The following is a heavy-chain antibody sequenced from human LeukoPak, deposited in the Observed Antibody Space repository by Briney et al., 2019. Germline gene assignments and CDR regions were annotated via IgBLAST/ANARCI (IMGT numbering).Heavy chain of an antibody. J-gene: IGHJ4*02. CDR1: GFTVSSNY. D-gene: IGHD6-13*01. V-gene: IGHV3-53*01. Sequence: GGSLRLSCVASGFTVSSNYMNWVRQAPGKGLEWISVIYSGGNTYYADSVKGRFTISRDNSKNTLYLQMNSLRAEDTAVYYCARAQPLGGPLGAFDYWGQGTLVTVSS. CDR3: ARAQPLGGPLGAFDY. CDR2: IYSGGNT.